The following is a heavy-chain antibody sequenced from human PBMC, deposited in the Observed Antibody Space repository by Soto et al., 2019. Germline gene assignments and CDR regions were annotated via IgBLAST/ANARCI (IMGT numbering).Heavy chain of an antibody. CDR3: AREGYDFWSGWGY. J-gene: IGHJ4*02. V-gene: IGHV3-30-3*01. D-gene: IGHD3-3*01. Sequence: GGSLRLSCAASGFTFSTYAMHWVRQAPGKGLEWVAVISYDGSNKYYADSVKGRFTISRDNSKNTLYLQMNSLRAEDTAVYYCAREGYDFWSGWGYWGQGTLVTVSS. CDR1: GFTFSTYA. CDR2: ISYDGSNK.